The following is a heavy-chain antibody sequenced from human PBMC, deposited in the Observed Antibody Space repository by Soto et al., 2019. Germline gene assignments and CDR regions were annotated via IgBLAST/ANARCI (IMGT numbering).Heavy chain of an antibody. D-gene: IGHD2-15*01. J-gene: IGHJ4*02. Sequence: EVQLLESGGGLVQPGGSLRLSCAASGFTFSSYAMSWVRQAPGKGLEWVSAISGSGGSTYYADSVKGRFTISRDNSKKTLYLQMNSLSAEDTAVYYCATDKDGGRPSYSFDYWGQGNLVTVSS. CDR2: ISGSGGST. CDR3: ATDKDGGRPSYSFDY. CDR1: GFTFSSYA. V-gene: IGHV3-23*01.